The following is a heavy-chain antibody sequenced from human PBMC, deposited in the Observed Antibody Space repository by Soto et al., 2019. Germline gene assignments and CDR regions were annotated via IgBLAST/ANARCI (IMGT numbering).Heavy chain of an antibody. CDR3: ARDHENYYDSSHYFAY. CDR1: GYTFTGYY. CDR2: INPNSGGT. D-gene: IGHD3-22*01. Sequence: QVQLVQSGAEVKKPGASVKVSCKASGYTFTGYYMHWVRQAPGQGLEWMGWINPNSGGTNYAQKFQGWVTMTRDTSISTADMELSRLRSDDTAVYYCARDHENYYDSSHYFAYWGQGTLVTVSS. J-gene: IGHJ4*02. V-gene: IGHV1-2*04.